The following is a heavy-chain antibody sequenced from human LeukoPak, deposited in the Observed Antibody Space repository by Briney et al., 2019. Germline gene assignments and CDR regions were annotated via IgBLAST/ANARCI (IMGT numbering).Heavy chain of an antibody. CDR1: GYTFTGYY. CDR3: ARGHSNHLRYAFDI. CDR2: INPNSGGT. Sequence: ASVKVSCKASGYTFTGYYMHWVRQAPGQGLEWMGWINPNSGGTNYAQKFQGRVTMTTDTSTSTAYMELRSLRSDDTAVYYCARGHSNHLRYAFDIWGQGTMVTVSS. V-gene: IGHV1-2*02. J-gene: IGHJ3*02. D-gene: IGHD4-11*01.